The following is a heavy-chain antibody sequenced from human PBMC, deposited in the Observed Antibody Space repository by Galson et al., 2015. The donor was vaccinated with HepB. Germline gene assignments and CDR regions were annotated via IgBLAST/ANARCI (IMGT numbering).Heavy chain of an antibody. CDR3: ARDRRGGTGYSYDPSSWFDP. D-gene: IGHD5-18*01. Sequence: SVKVSCKASGYTFTNYGISWVRQAPGQGLEWMGWISTYKGNTNYAQKFQGRVTMTPDTSTSTAYIELRSLRSDDTAVYYGARDRRGGTGYSYDPSSWFDPWGQGTLVTVSS. J-gene: IGHJ5*02. V-gene: IGHV1-18*04. CDR2: ISTYKGNT. CDR1: GYTFTNYG.